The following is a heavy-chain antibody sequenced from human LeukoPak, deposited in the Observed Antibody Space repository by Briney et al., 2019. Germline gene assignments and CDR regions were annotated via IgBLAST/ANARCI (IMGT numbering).Heavy chain of an antibody. CDR1: GGTFSSYA. D-gene: IGHD3-22*01. V-gene: IGHV1-69*13. Sequence: GASGKVSCKASGGTFSSYAISWVRQAPGQGLEWMGGIIPIFGTANYAQKFQGRVTITADESTSTAYMELSSLRSEDTAVYYCARDYYDSSGYKVDYWGQGTLVTVSS. CDR2: IIPIFGTA. J-gene: IGHJ4*02. CDR3: ARDYYDSSGYKVDY.